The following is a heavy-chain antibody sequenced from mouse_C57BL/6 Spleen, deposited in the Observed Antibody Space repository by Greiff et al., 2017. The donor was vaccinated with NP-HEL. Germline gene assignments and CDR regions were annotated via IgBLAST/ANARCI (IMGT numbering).Heavy chain of an antibody. V-gene: IGHV1-64*01. CDR1: GYTFTSYW. D-gene: IGHD2-5*01. CDR3: ARYYSNYPFAY. Sequence: QVQLQQPGAELVKPGASVKLSCKASGYTFTSYWMHWVKQRPGQGLAWIGMIHPNSGSTNYNEKCKSKATLTVDKSSSTAYMQLSSLTSEDSAVYYCARYYSNYPFAYWGQGTLVTVSA. CDR2: IHPNSGST. J-gene: IGHJ3*01.